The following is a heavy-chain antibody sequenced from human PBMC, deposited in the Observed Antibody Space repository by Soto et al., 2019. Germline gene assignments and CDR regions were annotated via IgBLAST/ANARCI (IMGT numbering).Heavy chain of an antibody. CDR2: VYYSGTT. V-gene: IGHV4-61*01. CDR1: GGSVSVKTYY. D-gene: IGHD4-17*01. Sequence: QVQLQESGPGLLKPSETLSLTGSVSGGSVSVKTYYWSWFRRPPGKGLEWFGYVYYSGTTNYNPSLKSRVTISVDLSKNRFSLRLSSVTTADTALYYCARTTAVPNTLRSRYFFDYWGQGTLVTVSS. CDR3: ARTTAVPNTLRSRYFFDY. J-gene: IGHJ4*02.